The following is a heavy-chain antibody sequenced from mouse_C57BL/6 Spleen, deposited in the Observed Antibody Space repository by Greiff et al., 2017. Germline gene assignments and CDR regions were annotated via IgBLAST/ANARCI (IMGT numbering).Heavy chain of an antibody. V-gene: IGHV14-1*01. J-gene: IGHJ2*01. Sequence: VQLQQSGAELVRPGASVKLSCTASGFNIKDYYMHWVKQRPEQGLEWIGTIDPGDGDTEYAPKFQGKATMTADTASNTAYLQLSSLTSEDTAVYYSATGYSNIFDYWGQGTTRTVSS. CDR1: GFNIKDYY. CDR3: ATGYSNIFDY. CDR2: IDPGDGDT. D-gene: IGHD2-5*01.